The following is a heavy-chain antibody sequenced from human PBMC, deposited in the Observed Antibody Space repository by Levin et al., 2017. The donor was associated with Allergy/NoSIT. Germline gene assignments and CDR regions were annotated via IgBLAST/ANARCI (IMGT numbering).Heavy chain of an antibody. J-gene: IGHJ4*02. CDR2: ISWNSGSI. D-gene: IGHD3-9*01. Sequence: GGSLRLSCAASGFTFDDYAMHWVRQAPGKGLEWVSGISWNSGSIGYADSVKGRFTISRDNAKNSLYLQMNSLRAEDTALYYCAKATVLRYFDAYYFDYWGQGTLVTVSS. CDR1: GFTFDDYA. V-gene: IGHV3-9*01. CDR3: AKATVLRYFDAYYFDY.